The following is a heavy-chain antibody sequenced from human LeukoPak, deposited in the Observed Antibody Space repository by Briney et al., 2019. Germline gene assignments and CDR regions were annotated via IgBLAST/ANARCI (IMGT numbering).Heavy chain of an antibody. J-gene: IGHJ4*02. CDR2: IYHSGST. CDR3: ASREMATISLFY. CDR1: GGSISSGGYS. Sequence: SETLSLTCAVSGGSISSGGYSWSWIRQPPGKGLEWIGYIYHSGSTYYNPSLKSRVTISVDRSKNQFSLKLSSVTAADTATYYCASREMATISLFYWGQGTLVTVSS. D-gene: IGHD5-24*01. V-gene: IGHV4-30-2*01.